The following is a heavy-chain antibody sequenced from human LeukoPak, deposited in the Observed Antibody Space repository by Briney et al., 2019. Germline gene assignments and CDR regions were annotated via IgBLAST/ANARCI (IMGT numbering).Heavy chain of an antibody. Sequence: GGSLRLSCAASGFTFSSYSMNWVRQAPGKGLEWVSAISGSGGSTYYADSVKGRFTISRDNSKNTLYLQMNSLRAEDTAVYYCAKGLKYYYGSGSYYYFDYWGQGTLVTVSS. V-gene: IGHV3-23*01. CDR1: GFTFSSYS. CDR2: ISGSGGST. CDR3: AKGLKYYYGSGSYYYFDY. D-gene: IGHD3-10*01. J-gene: IGHJ4*02.